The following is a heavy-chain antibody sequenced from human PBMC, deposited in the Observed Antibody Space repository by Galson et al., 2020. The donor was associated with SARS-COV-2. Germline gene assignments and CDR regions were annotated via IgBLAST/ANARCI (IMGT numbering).Heavy chain of an antibody. V-gene: IGHV3-74*01. J-gene: IGHJ6*02. CDR1: GFTFSNYW. Sequence: GGSLRLSCAASGFTFSNYWMHWVRQVPGKGLVWVSRINSDGSAINYADSVKGRFTISRDNARNTLYLQMNSLRAEDTAVYSCATGGLGYCSATSCSDYYGMDVWGQGTTVTVSS. CDR2: INSDGSAI. CDR3: ATGGLGYCSATSCSDYYGMDV. D-gene: IGHD2-15*01.